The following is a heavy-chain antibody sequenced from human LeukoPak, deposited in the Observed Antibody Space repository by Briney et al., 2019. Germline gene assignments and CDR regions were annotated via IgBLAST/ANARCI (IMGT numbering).Heavy chain of an antibody. D-gene: IGHD3-22*01. CDR2: INPSGGST. CDR3: ARDLIVGYYDSSGYYPGGY. J-gene: IGHJ4*02. Sequence: ASVKVSCKASGGTFSSYAISWVRQAPGQGLEWMGIINPSGGSTSYAQKFQGRVTMTRDMSTSTVYMELSSLRSEDTAVYYCARDLIVGYYDSSGYYPGGYWGQGTLVTVSS. V-gene: IGHV1-46*01. CDR1: GGTFSSYA.